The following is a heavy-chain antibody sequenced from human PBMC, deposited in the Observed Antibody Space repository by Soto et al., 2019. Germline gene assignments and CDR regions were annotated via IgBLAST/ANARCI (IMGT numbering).Heavy chain of an antibody. CDR2: IIPIFGTA. J-gene: IGHJ6*02. Sequence: QVQLVQSGAEVKKPGSSVKVSCKASGGTFSSYAISWVRQAPGQGLEWMGGIIPIFGTANYAQKFQGRVTITADKSTSTAYMELSSLRSEDTAVYYCAREELKEMATIREGGDYYYGMDVWGQGTTVTVSS. V-gene: IGHV1-69*06. CDR1: GGTFSSYA. CDR3: AREELKEMATIREGGDYYYGMDV. D-gene: IGHD3-16*01.